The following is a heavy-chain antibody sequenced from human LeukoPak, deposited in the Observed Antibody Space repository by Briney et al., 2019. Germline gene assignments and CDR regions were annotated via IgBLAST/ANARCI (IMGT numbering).Heavy chain of an antibody. CDR3: ARGQLLYGGNSNAFDI. J-gene: IGHJ3*02. Sequence: GKSLKISCKGSGNIFTSYWVGWVRQMPGKGLEWMGIIYPGDSDTRYSPSFQGQVTISADKSISTAYLQWSSLKASDTAMYYCARGQLLYGGNSNAFDIWGQGTMVTVSS. D-gene: IGHD4-23*01. CDR1: GNIFTSYW. CDR2: IYPGDSDT. V-gene: IGHV5-51*01.